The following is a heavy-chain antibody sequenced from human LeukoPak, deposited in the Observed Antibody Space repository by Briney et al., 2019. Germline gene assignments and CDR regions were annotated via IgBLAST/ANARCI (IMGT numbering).Heavy chain of an antibody. CDR3: ARDFSGYDRNPNYYYYYGMDV. J-gene: IGHJ6*02. CDR2: ISAYNGNT. CDR1: GYTFTSYG. D-gene: IGHD5-12*01. Sequence: ASVKVSCKASGYTFTSYGISWVRQAPGQGLEWMGWISAYNGNTNYAQKLQGRVTMTTDTSTSTAYMELRSLRSDDTAVYFCARDFSGYDRNPNYYYYYGMDVWGQGTTVTVSS. V-gene: IGHV1-18*01.